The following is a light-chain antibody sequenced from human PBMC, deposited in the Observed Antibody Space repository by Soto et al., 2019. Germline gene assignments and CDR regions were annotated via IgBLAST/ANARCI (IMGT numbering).Light chain of an antibody. V-gene: IGLV2-14*01. CDR2: EVS. CDR1: SSDVGNYNY. J-gene: IGLJ1*01. CDR3: SSYTSSSNYV. Sequence: QSVLTRPASVAGSPGQSITISCTGTSSDVGNYNYVSWYQQHPAKAPKLMIFEVSNRPSGISSRFSGSKSGNTASLTISGLQAEDEADYYCSSYTSSSNYVFGTGTKVTVL.